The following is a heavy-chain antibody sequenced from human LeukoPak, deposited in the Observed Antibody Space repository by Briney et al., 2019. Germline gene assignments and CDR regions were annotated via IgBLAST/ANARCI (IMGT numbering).Heavy chain of an antibody. D-gene: IGHD3-22*01. CDR3: ARNYYDSSGYYYGSFDY. J-gene: IGHJ4*02. V-gene: IGHV3-7*03. CDR2: IKEDGSEK. Sequence: GGSLRLSCAASGFTFSSYWMSWVRQAPGKGLEWMANIKEDGSEKYYVDSVKGRFTISRDNAKNSLYLQMNSLRAEDTALYHCARNYYDSSGYYYGSFDYWGQGTLVTVSS. CDR1: GFTFSSYW.